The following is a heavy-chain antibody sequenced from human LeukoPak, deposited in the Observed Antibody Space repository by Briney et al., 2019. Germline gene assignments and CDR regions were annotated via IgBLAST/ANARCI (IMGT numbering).Heavy chain of an antibody. CDR1: GFTFSSSA. D-gene: IGHD5-24*01. Sequence: TGGSLRLSCAASGFTFSSSAMSWVRQAPGKGLEWVSNISGSGSGGSTYYADSVKGRFTISRDNSKNTLYLQMNSLIAEDTAVYYCAKSGYNRFDYWGQGTRVSVSS. CDR2: ISGSGSGGST. V-gene: IGHV3-23*01. CDR3: AKSGYNRFDY. J-gene: IGHJ4*02.